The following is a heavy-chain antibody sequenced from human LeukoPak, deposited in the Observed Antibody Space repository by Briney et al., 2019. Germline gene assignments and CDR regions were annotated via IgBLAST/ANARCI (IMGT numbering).Heavy chain of an antibody. J-gene: IGHJ6*02. Sequence: GGSLRLSCAASGFTFSSYSMNWVRQAPGKGLEWVSSISSGSSYIYYADSVKGRFTISRDNAKNSLYLQMNSLRAEDTAVYYCARARRGCSGGSCYSGGIYYGMDVWGQGTTVTVSS. CDR2: ISSGSSYI. D-gene: IGHD2-15*01. V-gene: IGHV3-21*01. CDR1: GFTFSSYS. CDR3: ARARRGCSGGSCYSGGIYYGMDV.